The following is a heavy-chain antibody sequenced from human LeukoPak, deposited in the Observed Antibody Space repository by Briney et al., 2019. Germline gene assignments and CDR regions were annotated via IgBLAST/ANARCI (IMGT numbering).Heavy chain of an antibody. CDR1: GDSISSGYY. J-gene: IGHJ4*02. D-gene: IGHD4-17*01. CDR2: IYHSGST. V-gene: IGHV4-38-2*02. Sequence: SETLSLTCTVSGDSISSGYYWGWIRQPPGKGLEWIGSIYHSGSTYYNPSLKSRVTISVDTSKNQFSLKLSSVTAADTAVYYCARVPGDYGDFHFDYWGQGTLVTVSS. CDR3: ARVPGDYGDFHFDY.